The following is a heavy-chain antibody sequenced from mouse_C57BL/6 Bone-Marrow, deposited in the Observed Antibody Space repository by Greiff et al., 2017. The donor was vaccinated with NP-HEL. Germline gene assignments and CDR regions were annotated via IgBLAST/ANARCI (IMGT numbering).Heavy chain of an antibody. J-gene: IGHJ1*03. Sequence: EVKLVESGGGLVKPGGSLKLSCAASGFTFSSYAMSWVRQTPEKRLEWVATISDGGSYTYYPDNVKGRFTISRDNAKNNLYLQMSHLKSEDTAMYYCARDLTTVVAPRWYFDVWGTGTTVTVSS. V-gene: IGHV5-4*01. CDR3: ARDLTTVVAPRWYFDV. D-gene: IGHD1-1*01. CDR2: ISDGGSYT. CDR1: GFTFSSYA.